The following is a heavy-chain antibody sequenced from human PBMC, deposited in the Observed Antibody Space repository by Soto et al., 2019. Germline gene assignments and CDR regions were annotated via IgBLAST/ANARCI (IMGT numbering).Heavy chain of an antibody. Sequence: QVQLQESGPGLVKPSGTLSLTCAVSSGSISSSNWWRWVRQPPGKGLEWIGEIYHSGSTNYNPSLQSRVTISVDKSKNHCSLTLSSVTAADTAVYYGARVVGYSSCWYNFYYGGKGTLVTVSS. CDR3: ARVVGYSSCWYNFYY. V-gene: IGHV4-4*02. J-gene: IGHJ4*02. D-gene: IGHD6-13*01. CDR1: SGSISSSNW. CDR2: IYHSGST.